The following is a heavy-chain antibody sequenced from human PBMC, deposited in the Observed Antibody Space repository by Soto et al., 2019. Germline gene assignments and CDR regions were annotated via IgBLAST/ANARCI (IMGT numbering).Heavy chain of an antibody. Sequence: QITLKESGPTLVKPTQTLTLTCTFSGFSLTTSGVGVGWIRQPPGKALEWLALIYWDDDIRYSPSLKSRLSITKDTSKNQVVLTMTNMDPVDTATYYCAHSLRYSSSHYEVWAFDIWGQGTMVTVSS. CDR2: IYWDDDI. CDR1: GFSLTTSGVG. CDR3: AHSLRYSSSHYEVWAFDI. D-gene: IGHD6-13*01. V-gene: IGHV2-5*02. J-gene: IGHJ3*02.